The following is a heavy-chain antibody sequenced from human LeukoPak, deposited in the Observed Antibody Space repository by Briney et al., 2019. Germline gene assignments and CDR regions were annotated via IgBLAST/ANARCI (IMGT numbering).Heavy chain of an antibody. D-gene: IGHD1-26*01. CDR2: ISGSGGST. J-gene: IGHJ4*02. Sequence: GGTLRLSCAASGFTFSSYGMSWVHQAPGKGLEWVSAISGSGGSTYYADSVKGRFTISRDNSKNTLYLQMNSLRAEDTAVYYCAKGLSADKSSFDYWGQGTLVTVSS. CDR1: GFTFSSYG. V-gene: IGHV3-23*01. CDR3: AKGLSADKSSFDY.